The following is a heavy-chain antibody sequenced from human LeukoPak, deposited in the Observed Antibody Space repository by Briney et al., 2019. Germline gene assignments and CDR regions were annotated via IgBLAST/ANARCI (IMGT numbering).Heavy chain of an antibody. V-gene: IGHV3-53*01. CDR3: RRAGKASHHFGY. J-gene: IGHJ4*02. CDR1: GFTVSSSY. D-gene: IGHD1-14*01. CDR2: IYIGGSI. Sequence: GGSLRLSCVASGFTVSSSYMSWVRQAPGKGLEWVSIIYIGGSIYYADSVKGRFTISRDNSKNTLYLQMTSLRAEDTATYYSRRAGKASHHFGYWGQGTLVTVSS.